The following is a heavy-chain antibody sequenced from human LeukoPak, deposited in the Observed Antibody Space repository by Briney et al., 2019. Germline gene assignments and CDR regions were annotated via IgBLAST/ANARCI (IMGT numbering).Heavy chain of an antibody. J-gene: IGHJ4*02. CDR2: INEDGSEK. V-gene: IGHV3-7*05. CDR1: GFTFSGYW. CDR3: ARVADDY. Sequence: GGSLRLSCAASGFTFSGYWLSGVRQAPGKGLEWVASINEDGSEKYYVDSVKGRFTISRDNAKNSLYLQMNSLRAEDTAMYYCARVADDYWGQGAMVTVSS.